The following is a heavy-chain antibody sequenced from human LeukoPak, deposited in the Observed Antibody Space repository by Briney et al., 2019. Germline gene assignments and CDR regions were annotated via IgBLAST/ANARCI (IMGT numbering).Heavy chain of an antibody. CDR3: AKAILSGSFDY. CDR2: ISGSGGST. CDR1: GFTFSSYS. D-gene: IGHD2/OR15-2a*01. J-gene: IGHJ4*02. V-gene: IGHV3-23*01. Sequence: PGGSLRLSCAAPGFTFSSYSMNWVRQAPGRGLEWVSAISGSGGSTYYADSVKGRFIISRDNSNNTLSLQMHSLRGEDTAVYYCAKAILSGSFDYWGQGTLVTVSS.